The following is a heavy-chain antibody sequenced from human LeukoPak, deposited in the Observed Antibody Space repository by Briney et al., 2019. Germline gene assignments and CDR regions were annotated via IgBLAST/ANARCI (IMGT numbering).Heavy chain of an antibody. J-gene: IGHJ4*02. CDR1: GFTFSTYG. CDR3: AKDLSYYDSGH. V-gene: IGHV3-30*18. CDR2: ISYDGSDK. Sequence: GGSLRLSCAASGFTFSTYGMHWVRQAPGKGLEWLAVISYDGSDKYYADSVKGRFTISRDNSKNTLYLQMNSLRAEDTAVYYCAKDLSYYDSGHWGQGTLVTVSS. D-gene: IGHD3-22*01.